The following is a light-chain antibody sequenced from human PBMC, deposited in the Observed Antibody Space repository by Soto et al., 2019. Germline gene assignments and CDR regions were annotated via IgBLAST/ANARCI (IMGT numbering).Light chain of an antibody. CDR1: SSDVGGYNY. CDR2: DVS. Sequence: QSALTQPASVSGSPGQSITVSCTGTSSDVGGYNYVSWYQQHPGKAPKLTIYDVSNRPSGVSNRFSGSKSGNTASLTISGLQAEDEADYYCCSYTSSRPSVFGTGTKLTVL. V-gene: IGLV2-14*03. CDR3: CSYTSSRPSV. J-gene: IGLJ1*01.